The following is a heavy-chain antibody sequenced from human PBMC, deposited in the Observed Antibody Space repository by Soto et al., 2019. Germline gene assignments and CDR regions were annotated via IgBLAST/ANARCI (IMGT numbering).Heavy chain of an antibody. D-gene: IGHD3-16*01. CDR3: PREFPYYLSSHRYLDY. CDR1: GDSVSGNSAA. CDR2: TYYRSRWYN. V-gene: IGHV6-1*01. Sequence: QTLSRNCAISGDSVSGNSAAWNWIRQSPSRGLEWLGRTYYRSRWYNDYAVSVKSRITVTPDTSKNQFSMHLNTVTPEDTAVYYNPREFPYYLSSHRYLDYWGQGALVTISS. J-gene: IGHJ4*02.